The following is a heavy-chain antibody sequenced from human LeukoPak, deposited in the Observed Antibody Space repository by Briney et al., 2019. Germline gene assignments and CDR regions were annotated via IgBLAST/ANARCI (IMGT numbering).Heavy chain of an antibody. V-gene: IGHV1-69*04. CDR3: ARDRDSSSSGGY. CDR2: IIPILGIA. J-gene: IGHJ4*02. CDR1: GYTFTSYA. Sequence: GASVKVSCKASGYTFTSYAISWVRQAPGQGLEWMGRIIPILGIANYAQKFQGRVTITADKSTSTAYMELSSLRSEDTAVYYCARDRDSSSSGGYWGQGTLVTVSS. D-gene: IGHD6-6*01.